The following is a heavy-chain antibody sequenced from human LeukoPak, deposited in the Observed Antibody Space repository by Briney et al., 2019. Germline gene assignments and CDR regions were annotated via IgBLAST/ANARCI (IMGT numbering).Heavy chain of an antibody. Sequence: SETLSLTCSVSGGSISSSRYYWGWIRQPPGKGLEWIGSIYYSGSTYNNPSLKSRVTVSVDTSKNQFSLKLSSVTAADTAIYYCARLSGWHAGYYFDYWGQGTPVTVSS. V-gene: IGHV4-39*01. CDR1: GGSISSSRYY. CDR2: IYYSGST. D-gene: IGHD6-19*01. CDR3: ARLSGWHAGYYFDY. J-gene: IGHJ4*02.